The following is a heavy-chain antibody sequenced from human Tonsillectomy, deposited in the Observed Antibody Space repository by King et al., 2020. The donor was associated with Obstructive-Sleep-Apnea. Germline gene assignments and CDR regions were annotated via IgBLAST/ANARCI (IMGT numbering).Heavy chain of an antibody. J-gene: IGHJ4*02. CDR1: GFTFSSYD. CDR2: IRYDGSDK. Sequence: VQLVESGGGVVQPGGSLRLSCAASGFTFSSYDIHWVRQTPGKGLEWVACIRYDGSDKYYADSVQGRVTISRDNSKNTLYLQLNSLRAEDTAVYYCAGNDMITFGGPMIDYWGQGTLVTVSS. CDR3: AGNDMITFGGPMIDY. V-gene: IGHV3-30*02. D-gene: IGHD3-16*01.